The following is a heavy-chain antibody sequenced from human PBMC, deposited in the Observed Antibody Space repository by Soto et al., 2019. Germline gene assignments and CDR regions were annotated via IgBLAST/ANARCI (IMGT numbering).Heavy chain of an antibody. J-gene: IGHJ4*02. CDR1: GGSISSCGYY. CDR2: IYYSGST. V-gene: IGHV4-31*03. CDR3: ARSSVILIPPGFDY. Sequence: SETLSLTCTVSGGSISSCGYYWSLIRQHPGKGLEWIGYIYYSGSTYYNPSLKSRVTISVDTSKNQFSLKLSSVTAADTAVYYCARSSVILIPPGFDYWGQGTLVTVSS. D-gene: IGHD3-10*01.